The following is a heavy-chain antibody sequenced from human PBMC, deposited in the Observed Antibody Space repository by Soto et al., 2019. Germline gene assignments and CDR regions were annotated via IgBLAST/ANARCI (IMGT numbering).Heavy chain of an antibody. CDR2: VSGRGGRT. CDR3: AKDQDDYGGSVLRDSYDYHFYGMDV. Sequence: GGSLRLSCATSGIIFSNFAMSWVRQAPGKGLGWVAGVSGRGGRTYYVDSVKGRFTISRDNSKNRLHLQMNSLRADDTARSYCAKDQDDYGGSVLRDSYDYHFYGMDVWRQGTTVPVSS. D-gene: IGHD4-17*01. V-gene: IGHV3-23*01. CDR1: GIIFSNFA. J-gene: IGHJ6*02.